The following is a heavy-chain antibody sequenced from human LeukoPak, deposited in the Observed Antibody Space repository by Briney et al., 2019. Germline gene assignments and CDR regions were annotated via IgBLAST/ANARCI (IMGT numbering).Heavy chain of an antibody. CDR2: IYYSGTT. Sequence: SETLSLTCTVSGGSISSYYWSWIRQPPGKGLEWIGYIYYSGTTNCNPSLKSRVTISVDTSKNQFSLKLSSVTAADTAVYYCARNSYGSYNWFDPWGQGTLVTVSS. V-gene: IGHV4-59*01. CDR1: GGSISSYY. CDR3: ARNSYGSYNWFDP. D-gene: IGHD5-18*01. J-gene: IGHJ5*02.